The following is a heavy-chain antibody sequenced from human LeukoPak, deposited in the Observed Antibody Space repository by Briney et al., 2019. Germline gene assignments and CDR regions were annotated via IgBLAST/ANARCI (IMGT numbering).Heavy chain of an antibody. J-gene: IGHJ4*02. CDR2: ISYDGSNK. Sequence: GGSLRLSCAASGFTFSSYAMHWVRQAPGKGLEWVAVISYDGSNKYYADSVKGRFTISRDNSKNTLYLQMNSLRAEDTAVCYCARDHRRYFDYWGQGTLVTVSS. CDR3: ARDHRRYFDY. V-gene: IGHV3-30-3*01. CDR1: GFTFSSYA.